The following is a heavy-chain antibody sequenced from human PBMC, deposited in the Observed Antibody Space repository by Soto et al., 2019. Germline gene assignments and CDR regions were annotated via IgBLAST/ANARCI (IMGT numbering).Heavy chain of an antibody. J-gene: IGHJ6*03. D-gene: IGHD2-15*01. CDR1: GFTVSSNY. CDR3: ARGMVLSDYYYMDV. Sequence: GGSLRLSCAASGFTVSSNYMSWVRQAPGKGLEWVSVIYSGGSTYYADSVKGRFTISRDNSKNTLYLQMNSLRAEDTAVYYCARGMVLSDYYYMDVWGKGTTVTVSS. V-gene: IGHV3-66*01. CDR2: IYSGGST.